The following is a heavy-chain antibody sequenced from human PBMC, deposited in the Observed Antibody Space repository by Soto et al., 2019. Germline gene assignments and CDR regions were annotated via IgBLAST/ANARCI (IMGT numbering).Heavy chain of an antibody. CDR3: ARSPAEAWFDP. CDR1: GGSISSGGYY. Sequence: SETLSLTCTVSGGSISSGGYYWSWIRQHPGKGLEWIGYIYYSGSTYYNPSLKSRVTISVDTSKNQFSLKLSSVTAADTAVYYCARSPAEAWFDPWGQGTLVTVSS. V-gene: IGHV4-31*03. J-gene: IGHJ5*02. CDR2: IYYSGST.